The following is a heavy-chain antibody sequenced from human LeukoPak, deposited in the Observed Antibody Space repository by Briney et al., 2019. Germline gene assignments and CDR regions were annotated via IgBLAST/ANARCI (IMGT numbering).Heavy chain of an antibody. CDR2: IVVGSGNT. D-gene: IGHD3-16*01. V-gene: IGHV1-58*02. CDR1: GFTFTSSA. Sequence: ASVKVSCKASGFTFTSSAMQWVRQARGQRLEWIGWIVVGSGNTNYAQKFQERVTTTRDMSTSTAYMELSSLRSEDTAVYYCAADRLGGPDWYFDLWGRGTLVTVSS. CDR3: AADRLGGPDWYFDL. J-gene: IGHJ2*01.